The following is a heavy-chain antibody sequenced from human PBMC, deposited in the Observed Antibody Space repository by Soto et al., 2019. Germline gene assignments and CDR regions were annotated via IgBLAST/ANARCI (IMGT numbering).Heavy chain of an antibody. CDR2: ISAYNGNT. CDR1: GYTFTSYG. V-gene: IGHV1-18*01. CDR3: AADDCISASCYVVY. J-gene: IGHJ4*02. D-gene: IGHD2-2*01. Sequence: QVQLVQSGAEVKKPGASVKVSCKASGYTFTSYGISWVRQAPGQGLEWMGWISAYNGNTNYAQKLQGRVTMTTDTSTSTAYRELRSLRSDDTAAYYCAADDCISASCYVVYWGQGTLVTVSS.